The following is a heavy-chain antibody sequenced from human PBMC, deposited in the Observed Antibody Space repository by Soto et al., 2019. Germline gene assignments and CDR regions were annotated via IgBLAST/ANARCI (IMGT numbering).Heavy chain of an antibody. J-gene: IGHJ3*02. D-gene: IGHD3-16*01. CDR3: ARDPMITFGGDAFDI. V-gene: IGHV3-30-3*01. CDR1: GFTFSSYA. CDR2: ISYDGSNK. Sequence: VGSLRLSCAASGFTFSSYAMHWVRQAPGKGLEWVAVISYDGSNKYYADSVKGRFTISRDNSKNTLYLQMNSLRAEDTAVYYCARDPMITFGGDAFDIWGQGTMVTVSS.